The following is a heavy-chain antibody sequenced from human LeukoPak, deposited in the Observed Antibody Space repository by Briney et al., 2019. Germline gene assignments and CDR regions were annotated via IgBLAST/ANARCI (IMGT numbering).Heavy chain of an antibody. V-gene: IGHV1-8*01. CDR2: MNPDNGNT. J-gene: IGHJ4*02. Sequence: GASVMVSCKASGFTFASYGINWVRQAPGQGLEWMGWMNPDNGNTGCAQKFQGRVTMTRDTSISTAYMELSRLRSDDTAVYYCARVRTGYSSGGNRNYFDYWGQGTLVTVSS. CDR1: GFTFASYG. CDR3: ARVRTGYSSGGNRNYFDY. D-gene: IGHD6-19*01.